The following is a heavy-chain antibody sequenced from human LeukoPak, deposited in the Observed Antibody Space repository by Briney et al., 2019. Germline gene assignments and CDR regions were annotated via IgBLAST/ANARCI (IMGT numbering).Heavy chain of an antibody. J-gene: IGHJ4*02. V-gene: IGHV3-30-3*01. CDR1: GFTFSSYA. CDR2: ISYDGSNK. CDR3: ATGRDGYNLDY. Sequence: PWGSLRPSCSACGFTFSSYARDWVRQAPGKGLEGGAVISYDGSNKYYADSVKGRFTISRDNSKNTLYLQMNSLRAEDTAVYYCATGRDGYNLDYWGQGTLVTVSS. D-gene: IGHD5-24*01.